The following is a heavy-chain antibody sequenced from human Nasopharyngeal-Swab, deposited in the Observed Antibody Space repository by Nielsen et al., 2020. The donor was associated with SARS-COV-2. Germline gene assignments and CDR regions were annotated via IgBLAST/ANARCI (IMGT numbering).Heavy chain of an antibody. CDR2: MSYDGSRQ. Sequence: GESLNISCAASGFTFTDYAMHWVRQAPGKGLEWVAFMSYDGSRQQYADSVKGRFTISRDTSKNTLLLEMNSLRPEDTAVYYCAKEGKFCSGSSCYYPFEYWGQGTLVTVSS. V-gene: IGHV3-30*18. CDR1: GFTFTDYA. CDR3: AKEGKFCSGSSCYYPFEY. D-gene: IGHD2-15*01. J-gene: IGHJ4*02.